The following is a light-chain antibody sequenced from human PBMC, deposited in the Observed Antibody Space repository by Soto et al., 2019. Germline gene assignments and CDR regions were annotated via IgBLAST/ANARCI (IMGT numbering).Light chain of an antibody. J-gene: IGKJ4*01. V-gene: IGKV3-15*01. CDR1: QSVGNN. CDR3: QQYGDWPLT. Sequence: EIVVTQSPATLSVSPGERATLSCRASQSVGNNFAWYQQKPGQAPRLLIFATSTRATGVPARVSGSGSGTEFTLTISSLQSEDFAVYYCQQYGDWPLTVGGGAKVEIE. CDR2: ATS.